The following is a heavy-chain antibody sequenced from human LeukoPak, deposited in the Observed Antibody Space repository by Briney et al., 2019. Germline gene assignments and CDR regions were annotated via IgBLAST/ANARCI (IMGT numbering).Heavy chain of an antibody. V-gene: IGHV1-2*02. D-gene: IGHD3-16*01. Sequence: ASVKVSCKASGYTFTGYYMHWVRQAPGQGLEWMGWINPNSGGTNYAQKFQGRVTMTRDTSINTAYTELNRLRSDDTAVYYCAPGGGITFGGEVAYYFDYWGQGTLVTVSS. CDR2: INPNSGGT. CDR1: GYTFTGYY. CDR3: APGGGITFGGEVAYYFDY. J-gene: IGHJ4*02.